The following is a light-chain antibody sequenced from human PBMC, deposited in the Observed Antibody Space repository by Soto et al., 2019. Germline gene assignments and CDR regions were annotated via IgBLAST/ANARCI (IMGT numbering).Light chain of an antibody. V-gene: IGLV2-11*01. CDR1: SSVVGGYNY. J-gene: IGLJ1*01. CDR2: DVS. CDR3: CSYAGSYPYV. Sequence: QSVLTQPRSVSGSPGQSVTISCTGTSSVVGGYNYVSWYQQRPGKAPKLMIYDVSKRPSGVPDRFSGSKSGNTASLTISGLQAEDEADYYCCSYAGSYPYVFGTGTKVTVL.